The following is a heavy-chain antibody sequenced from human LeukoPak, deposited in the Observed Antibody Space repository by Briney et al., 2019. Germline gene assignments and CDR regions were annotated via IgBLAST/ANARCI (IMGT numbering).Heavy chain of an antibody. D-gene: IGHD3-10*01. CDR3: AKDPASFGSGSYFVDY. V-gene: IGHV3-30*18. CDR2: ISYDGSNK. Sequence: GGSLRLSCVASGFTFSSYGMHWVRQAPGKGLEWVAVISYDGSNKYYADSVKGRFTISRDNSKNTLYLQMNSLRGEDTAVYYCAKDPASFGSGSYFVDYWGQGILVTVSS. J-gene: IGHJ4*02. CDR1: GFTFSSYG.